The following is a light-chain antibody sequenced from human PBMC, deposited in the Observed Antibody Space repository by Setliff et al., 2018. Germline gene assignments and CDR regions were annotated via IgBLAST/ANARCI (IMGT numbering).Light chain of an antibody. Sequence: QSALTQPPSASGSPGQSLTISCTGTSRDIGAYNSVSWYQQHPGNAPKLLIYEVTKRPSGVPDRFSGSKSGNTASLTVSGLQADDEADYFCCSYAASYNPYVFGTGTKVTVL. CDR1: SRDIGAYNS. CDR3: CSYAASYNPYV. CDR2: EVT. V-gene: IGLV2-8*01. J-gene: IGLJ1*01.